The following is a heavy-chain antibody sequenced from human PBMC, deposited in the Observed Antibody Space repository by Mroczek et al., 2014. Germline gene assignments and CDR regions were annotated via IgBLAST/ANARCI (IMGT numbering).Heavy chain of an antibody. V-gene: IGHV1-2*02. Sequence: QVQLVQSGAEVKKTGASVQVSCKASGYTFTGYYMHWVRQAPGQGLEWVGWINANSGGTHYAQKFQGRVIMTRDTSISTGYMDLSRLKSDDTAVYYCARGRSSSSVGDYWGQGNPGSPSPQ. D-gene: IGHD6-6*01. J-gene: IGHJ4*02. CDR3: ARGRSSSSVGDY. CDR1: GYTFTGYY. CDR2: INANSGGT.